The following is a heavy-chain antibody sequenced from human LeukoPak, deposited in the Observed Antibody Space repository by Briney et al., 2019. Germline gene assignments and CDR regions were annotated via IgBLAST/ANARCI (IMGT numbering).Heavy chain of an antibody. Sequence: SETLSLTCTVPGGSISSSSYYWGWIRQPPGKGLEWIGSIYYSGSTYYNPSLKSRVTISVDTSKNQFSLKLSSVTAADTAVYYCARASGTWIQREGFDYWGQGTLVTVSS. CDR3: ARASGTWIQREGFDY. CDR2: IYYSGST. CDR1: GGSISSSSYY. D-gene: IGHD5-18*01. J-gene: IGHJ4*02. V-gene: IGHV4-39*01.